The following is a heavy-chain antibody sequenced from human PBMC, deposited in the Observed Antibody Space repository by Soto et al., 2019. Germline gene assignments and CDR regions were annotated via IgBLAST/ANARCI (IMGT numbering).Heavy chain of an antibody. D-gene: IGHD6-19*01. CDR3: AKIGTYSSGWDY. CDR1: GFTFSSYG. J-gene: IGHJ4*02. CDR2: ISYDGSNK. Sequence: QVQLVESGGGVVQPGRSLRLSCAASGFTFSSYGMHWVRQAPGKGLEWVAVISYDGSNKYYADSVKGRFTIYRDNSKNTLYLQMNSLRAEDTAVYYCAKIGTYSSGWDYWGQGTLVTVSS. V-gene: IGHV3-30*18.